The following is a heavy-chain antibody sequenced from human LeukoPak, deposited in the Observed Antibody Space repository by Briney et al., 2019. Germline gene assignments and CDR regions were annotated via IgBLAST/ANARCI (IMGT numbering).Heavy chain of an antibody. CDR1: GFTFSSYA. D-gene: IGHD1-26*01. CDR2: ISSNGGST. V-gene: IGHV3-64*01. CDR3: ARENGATSSSYYYYYYYMDV. J-gene: IGHJ6*03. Sequence: GGSLRLSCAASGFTFSSYAMHWVRQAPGKGLEYVSAISSNGGSTYYANSVKGRFTISRDNSKNTLYLQMGSLRAEDMAVYYCARENGATSSSYYYYYYYMDVWGKGTTVTVSS.